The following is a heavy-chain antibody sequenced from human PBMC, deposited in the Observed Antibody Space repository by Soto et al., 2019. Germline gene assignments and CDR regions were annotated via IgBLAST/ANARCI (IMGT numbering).Heavy chain of an antibody. V-gene: IGHV3-9*02. Sequence: EVQLVESGGGLVQPGRSLRLSCVASGFTSHDYVMHWVRQTPGKGLEWVSGIYWGSNKIDYADSVKGRFTISRDNAKNSLFLQMNSLSADDTAFYCVKDVSPGGADVWGQGTTVTVSS. CDR1: GFTSHDYV. CDR3: VKDVSPGGADV. D-gene: IGHD3-10*01. J-gene: IGHJ6*02. CDR2: IYWGSNKI.